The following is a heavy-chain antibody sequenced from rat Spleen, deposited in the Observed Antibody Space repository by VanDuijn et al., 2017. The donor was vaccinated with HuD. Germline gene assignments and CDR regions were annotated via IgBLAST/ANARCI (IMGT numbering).Heavy chain of an antibody. J-gene: IGHJ2*01. CDR1: GFTFSDYY. CDR3: GRHWPNTAFDY. V-gene: IGHV5S23*01. Sequence: EVQLVESGGGLVRPGRSLKLSCAASGFTFSDYYMAWVRQAPTKGLEWVASITNTGGSTYYPDSVKGRFTISRDNAKSTLYLQMDSLRSEATATYYCGRHWPNTAFDYWGQGVMVIVSS. CDR2: ITNTGGST.